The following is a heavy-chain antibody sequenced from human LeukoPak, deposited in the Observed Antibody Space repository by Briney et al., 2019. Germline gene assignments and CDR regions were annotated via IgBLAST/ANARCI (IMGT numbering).Heavy chain of an antibody. V-gene: IGHV3-23*01. J-gene: IGHJ4*02. CDR3: AKEGGAPSWRYYFDY. CDR2: ISGGGST. CDR1: GFTFSSYA. Sequence: GGSLRLSCAASGFTFSSYAMNWVRQAPGKGLEWVSAISGGGSTYSADSVKGRFTISRDNSKNTLYLHMNSLRAEDTAVYYCAKEGGAPSWRYYFDYWGQGTLVTVSS. D-gene: IGHD2-15*01.